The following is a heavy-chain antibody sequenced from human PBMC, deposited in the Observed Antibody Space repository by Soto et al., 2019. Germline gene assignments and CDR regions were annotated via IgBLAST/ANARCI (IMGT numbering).Heavy chain of an antibody. CDR3: ASGAVATISIYYYYGMDV. J-gene: IGHJ6*02. CDR2: IKQDGSEK. CDR1: GFTFSSYW. Sequence: GGSLRLSCAASGFTFSSYWMSWVRQAPGKGLEWVANIKQDGSEKYYVDSGKGRFTISRDNAKNSLYLQMNSLRAEDTAVYYCASGAVATISIYYYYGMDVWGQGTTVTVSS. V-gene: IGHV3-7*05. D-gene: IGHD5-12*01.